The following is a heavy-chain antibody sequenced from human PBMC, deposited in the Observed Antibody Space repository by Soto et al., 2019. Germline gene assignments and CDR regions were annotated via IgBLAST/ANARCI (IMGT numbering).Heavy chain of an antibody. J-gene: IGHJ6*02. D-gene: IGHD1-26*01. CDR3: ARAHVSYDARYYYYCMDV. Sequence: QVQLVQSGAEVKKPGASVKVSCKASGYTFTGYYMHWVRQAPGQGLEWMGWINPNSGGTNYAQKFQGRVTMTRDTSISTAYMDLSRLRSDDTAVYYCARAHVSYDARYYYYCMDVWGQGTTVTVSS. CDR1: GYTFTGYY. V-gene: IGHV1-2*02. CDR2: INPNSGGT.